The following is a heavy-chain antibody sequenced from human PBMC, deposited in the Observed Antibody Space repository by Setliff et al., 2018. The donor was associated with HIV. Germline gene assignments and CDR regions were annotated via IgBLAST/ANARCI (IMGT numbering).Heavy chain of an antibody. CDR1: GFTFNTYT. D-gene: IGHD3-3*01. J-gene: IGHJ6*03. V-gene: IGHV3-21*06. CDR2: ITSSSKSA. Sequence: GSLRLSCAASGFTFNTYTMNWVRQAPGKGPEWVSSITSSSKSAYYADAVKGRFTISRDNAKNLLYLQMANLTAEDTATYYCARPGAEFDFWNGYFYYYYMDVWGKGTAVTVS. CDR3: ARPGAEFDFWNGYFYYYYMDV.